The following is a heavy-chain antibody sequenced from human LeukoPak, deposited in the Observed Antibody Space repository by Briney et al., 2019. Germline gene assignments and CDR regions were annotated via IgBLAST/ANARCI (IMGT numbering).Heavy chain of an antibody. Sequence: GGSLRLSCTAPGFTFSAYAMMWVRQAPGKGPEWVSAIRGGGGSAFYADSVKGRFTISRDNSKYTLFLQMNSLRAEDTAVYYCARDPNGDYIGAFDMWGPGTMVTVSS. V-gene: IGHV3-23*01. D-gene: IGHD4-17*01. CDR1: GFTFSAYA. J-gene: IGHJ3*02. CDR2: IRGGGGSA. CDR3: ARDPNGDYIGAFDM.